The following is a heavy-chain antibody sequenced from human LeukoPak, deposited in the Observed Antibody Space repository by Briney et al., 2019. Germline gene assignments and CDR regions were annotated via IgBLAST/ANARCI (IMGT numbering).Heavy chain of an antibody. J-gene: IGHJ6*04. D-gene: IGHD2-2*01. V-gene: IGHV4-4*07. CDR2: IYTSGST. CDR3: ARMRGYCSSTSCYEGEV. Sequence: PSETLSLTCTVSGGSISSYYWSWIRQPAGKGLEWIGRIYTSGSTNYNPSLKSRVTMSVDTSKNQFSLKLSSVTAADTAVYYCARMRGYCSSTSCYEGEVWGKGTTVTVSS. CDR1: GGSISSYY.